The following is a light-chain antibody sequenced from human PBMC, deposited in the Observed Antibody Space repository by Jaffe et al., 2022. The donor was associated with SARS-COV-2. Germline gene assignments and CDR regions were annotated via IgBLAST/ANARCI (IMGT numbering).Light chain of an antibody. Sequence: QSALTQPASVSGSPGQSITISCTGTSNDVGAYKFVSWYQQHPGKAPEVLIYDVNNRPSGISDRFSGSKSGNTASLTISGLRPEDEADYYCISYTTSSSWVFGGGTKLTVL. CDR1: SNDVGAYKF. CDR2: DVN. J-gene: IGLJ3*02. V-gene: IGLV2-14*03. CDR3: ISYTTSSSWV.